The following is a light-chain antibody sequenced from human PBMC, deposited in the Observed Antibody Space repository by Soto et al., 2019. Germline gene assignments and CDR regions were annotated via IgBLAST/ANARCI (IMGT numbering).Light chain of an antibody. CDR2: GAS. CDR3: QQYGSSPPIT. CDR1: QSVSSSY. J-gene: IGKJ4*01. V-gene: IGKV3-20*01. Sequence: DIVLTQYPGTLSLSPGERATLSCRASQSVSSSYLARYQQKPGQAPRLLIYGASSRATGIPDRFSGSGSGTDFTLTISRLEPEDFAVYYCQQYGSSPPITFGGGTKVAIK.